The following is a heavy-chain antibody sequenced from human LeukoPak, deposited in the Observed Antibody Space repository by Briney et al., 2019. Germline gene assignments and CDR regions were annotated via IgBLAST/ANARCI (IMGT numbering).Heavy chain of an antibody. J-gene: IGHJ4*02. Sequence: GGSLRLSCAASGFTFSSYSMTWVRQAPGKGLEWISYISSSSTTIYYADSVKGRFTISRDNARNSLYLQMDSLRAEDTAVYYCAREREVDSSFDYWGQGTLVTVSS. CDR1: GFTFSSYS. CDR3: AREREVDSSFDY. V-gene: IGHV3-48*01. D-gene: IGHD3-22*01. CDR2: ISSSSTTI.